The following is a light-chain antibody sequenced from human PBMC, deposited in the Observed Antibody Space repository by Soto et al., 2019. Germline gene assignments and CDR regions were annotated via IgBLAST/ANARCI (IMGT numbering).Light chain of an antibody. J-gene: IGKJ1*01. CDR3: QQYNSYST. Sequence: DIQMTQSPSTLSASVGDRVTITCRASQSISNWLAWYHQKPGKAPNLLIYDASSLESGVPSRFSGSGFGTEFTLTISSLQPDDFATYYCQQYNSYSTFGQGTKVDIK. V-gene: IGKV1-5*01. CDR2: DAS. CDR1: QSISNW.